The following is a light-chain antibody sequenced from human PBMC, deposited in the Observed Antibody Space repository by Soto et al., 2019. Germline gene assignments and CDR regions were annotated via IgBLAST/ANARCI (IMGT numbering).Light chain of an antibody. J-gene: IGKJ1*01. CDR3: QQYSSYWT. V-gene: IGKV1-5*03. Sequence: DIQMTQSPSTLSASVGDRITITCRASQYIRIWLAWYQQKPGRAPKLLIYKASSLESGVPSRFGGSGSGTEFTLTISSLQPDDFATYYCQQYSSYWTFGQGTKVEIK. CDR2: KAS. CDR1: QYIRIW.